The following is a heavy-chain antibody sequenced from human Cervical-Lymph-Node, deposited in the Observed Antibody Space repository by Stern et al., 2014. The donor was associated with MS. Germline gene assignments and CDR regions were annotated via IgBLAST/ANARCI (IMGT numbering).Heavy chain of an antibody. Sequence: VQLVQSGGGLVKPGGSLRLSCAASGFTFSSYSMNWVRQAAGKGLEWVSSISSSSSSIYYADSVKGRFTISRDNAKNSLYLQMTSRRAEDRAVYYGGRGPPRIAVAGKIDYWGQGTQVTFSS. J-gene: IGHJ4*02. CDR3: GRGPPRIAVAGKIDY. CDR2: ISSSSSSI. V-gene: IGHV3-21*01. CDR1: GFTFSSYS. D-gene: IGHD6-19*01.